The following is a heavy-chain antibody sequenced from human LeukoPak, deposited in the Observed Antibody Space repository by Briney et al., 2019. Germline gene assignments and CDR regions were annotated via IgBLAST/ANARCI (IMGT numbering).Heavy chain of an antibody. D-gene: IGHD1-14*01. V-gene: IGHV3-9*01. CDR3: AKPETPHLKGDAFDI. Sequence: PGGSLRLSCAASGFTFDDYAMHWVRQAQGRGWEWVPGISWNSGSIGYADSVKGRFTISRDNAKNSLYLQMNSLRAEDTALYYCAKPETPHLKGDAFDIWGQGTMVTVSS. J-gene: IGHJ3*02. CDR2: ISWNSGSI. CDR1: GFTFDDYA.